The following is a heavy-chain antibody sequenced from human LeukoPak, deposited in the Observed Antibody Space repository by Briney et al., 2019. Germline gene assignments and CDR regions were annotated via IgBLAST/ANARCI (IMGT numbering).Heavy chain of an antibody. CDR2: INHSGST. J-gene: IGHJ6*03. V-gene: IGHV4-34*01. D-gene: IGHD1-26*01. CDR3: PRYAPRWVFSRHYYYYMDV. CDR1: GGSFSGYY. Sequence: SETLSLTCAVYGGSFSGYYWSWIRQPPGKGLEWIGEINHSGSTNYNPSLKSRVTISVDTSKNQFSLKLSSVTAADTAVYYCPRYAPRWVFSRHYYYYMDVWGKGTTVTVS.